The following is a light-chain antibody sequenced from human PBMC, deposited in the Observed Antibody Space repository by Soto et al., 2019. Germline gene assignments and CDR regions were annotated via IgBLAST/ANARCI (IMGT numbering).Light chain of an antibody. Sequence: EIVLTQSPGTLSLSPGERATLSCRASQNVDSSYLAWYQQKPGQAPRLLIYGASSRATGIPDRFSGSGSGTDFTLTISRLEPEDFAVYYCQQYGTSPRLIFGGGTKVDIK. CDR1: QNVDSSY. CDR2: GAS. V-gene: IGKV3-20*01. J-gene: IGKJ4*01. CDR3: QQYGTSPRLI.